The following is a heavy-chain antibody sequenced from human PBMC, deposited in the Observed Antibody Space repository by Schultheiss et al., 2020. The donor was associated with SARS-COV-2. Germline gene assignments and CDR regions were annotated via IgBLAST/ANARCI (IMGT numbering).Heavy chain of an antibody. J-gene: IGHJ6*02. V-gene: IGHV4-59*06. CDR3: ARGSLPSMAAHYYYYGMDV. Sequence: GSLRLSCTVSGGSISSYYWSWIRQPAGKGLEWIGYIYYSGSTYYNPSLKSRVTISVDTSKNQFSLKLSSVTAADTAVYYCARGSLPSMAAHYYYYGMDVWGQGTTVTVSS. CDR2: IYYSGST. CDR1: GGSISSYY. D-gene: IGHD2-15*01.